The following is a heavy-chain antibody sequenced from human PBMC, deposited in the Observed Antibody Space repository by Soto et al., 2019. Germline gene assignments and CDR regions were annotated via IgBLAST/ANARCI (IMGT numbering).Heavy chain of an antibody. CDR3: ARHNYGSGSTYFDY. V-gene: IGHV4-30-2*01. Sequence: PSETLSLTCAVSGGSISSGGYSWSWIRQPPGKGLEWIGYIYHSGSTYYKPYLKSRVTISVDRSKNQISLKLNSMTAADTAVYYCARHNYGSGSTYFDYWGQGTLVTVSS. J-gene: IGHJ4*02. CDR2: IYHSGST. D-gene: IGHD3-10*01. CDR1: GGSISSGGYS.